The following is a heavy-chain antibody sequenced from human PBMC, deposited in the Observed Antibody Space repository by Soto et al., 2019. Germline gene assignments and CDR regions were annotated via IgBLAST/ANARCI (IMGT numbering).Heavy chain of an antibody. Sequence: ASVKVSYKASGYTFSNYAISWVRQAPGQGLEWMGWISVYNGNTKSAEKFQGRVTMTTDTSTSTAYMELRSLSSDDTALYYCARDGRITVIRGPLPFDSWG. V-gene: IGHV1-18*01. CDR2: ISVYNGNT. CDR1: GYTFSNYA. J-gene: IGHJ5*01. CDR3: ARDGRITVIRGPLPFDS. D-gene: IGHD3-10*01.